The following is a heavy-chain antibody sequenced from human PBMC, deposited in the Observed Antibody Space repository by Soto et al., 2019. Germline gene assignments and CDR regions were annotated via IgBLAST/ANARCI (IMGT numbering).Heavy chain of an antibody. V-gene: IGHV3-23*01. CDR3: AKDSAFTYYYDSSGPHRY. CDR2: ISGSGGST. CDR1: GFAFSSYA. Sequence: PGGSLRLSCAASGFAFSSYAMSWFRQAPGKGLEWVSAISGSGGSTYYADSVKGRFTISRDNSKNTLYLQMNSLRAEDTAVYYCAKDSAFTYYYDSSGPHRYWGQGTLVTVSS. J-gene: IGHJ4*02. D-gene: IGHD3-22*01.